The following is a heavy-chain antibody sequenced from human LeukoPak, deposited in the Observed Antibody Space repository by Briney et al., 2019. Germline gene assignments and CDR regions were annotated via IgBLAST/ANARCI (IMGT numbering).Heavy chain of an antibody. Sequence: SVKVSCKASGGTFSSYAISWVRQAPGQGLEWMGRIIPIFGTANYAQKFQGRVTVTTDESTSTAYMELSSLRSEDTAVYYCARSIRSGYYLDYWGQGTLVTVSS. V-gene: IGHV1-69*05. D-gene: IGHD3-22*01. CDR1: GGTFSSYA. CDR3: ARSIRSGYYLDY. CDR2: IIPIFGTA. J-gene: IGHJ4*02.